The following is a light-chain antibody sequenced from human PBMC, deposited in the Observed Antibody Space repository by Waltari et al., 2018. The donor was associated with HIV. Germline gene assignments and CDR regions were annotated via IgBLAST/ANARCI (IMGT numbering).Light chain of an antibody. V-gene: IGKV4-1*01. CDR1: PTVLSHPANNNY. CDR3: QQYYSLPPT. CDR2: WAS. J-gene: IGKJ4*01. Sequence: DIVMTQSPDALAVSLGETVSLNCQSSPTVLSHPANNNYLAWYQQKPGQAPRGLISWASTRAVMVPSSIPALGVPERFSGSGSGTNFTLTISGLQEDDVAIYYCQQYYSLPPTFGGGTRVERK.